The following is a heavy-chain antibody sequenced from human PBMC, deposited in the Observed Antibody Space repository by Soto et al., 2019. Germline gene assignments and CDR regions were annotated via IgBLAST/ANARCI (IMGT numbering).Heavy chain of an antibody. CDR1: GYTFTSYG. Sequence: QVQLVQSGAEVKKPGASVKVSCKASGYTFTSYGISWVRQAPGQGLEWMGWISAYNGNTNYAQKLQGRVTMTTDTSTRTAYMELRSLRSDDTAVYYCARSFWSGYSQYYYYGMDVWGQGTTVTVSS. CDR2: ISAYNGNT. J-gene: IGHJ6*02. D-gene: IGHD3-3*01. CDR3: ARSFWSGYSQYYYYGMDV. V-gene: IGHV1-18*01.